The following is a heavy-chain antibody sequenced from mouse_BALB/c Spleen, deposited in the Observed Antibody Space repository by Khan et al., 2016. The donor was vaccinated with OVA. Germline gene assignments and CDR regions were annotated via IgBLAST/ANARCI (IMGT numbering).Heavy chain of an antibody. CDR3: ARKREPDYFDY. CDR2: IWAGGST. V-gene: IGHV2-9*02. J-gene: IGHJ2*01. Sequence: QIQLVQSGPGLVAPSQSLSITCTVSGFSLTSHGVHWVRQPPGKGLEWLGVIWAGGSTNYNSALMSRLSISKDSSKSQVFLKMNSLQTDDTAMYYCARKREPDYFDYWGQGTTLTVSS. CDR1: GFSLTSHG.